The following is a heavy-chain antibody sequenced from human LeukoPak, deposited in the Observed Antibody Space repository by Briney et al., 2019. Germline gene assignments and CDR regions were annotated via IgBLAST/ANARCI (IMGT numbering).Heavy chain of an antibody. CDR2: IIPIFGTA. CDR1: GGTFSSYA. V-gene: IGHV1-69*01. CDR3: ARGRMATTFMDY. D-gene: IGHD5-24*01. Sequence: SVKVSCKASGGTFSSYAISWVRQAPGQGLEWMGGIIPIFGTANYAQKFQGRVTITADESTSTAYMELSSLRSEDTAVYYCARGRMATTFMDYWGQGTLVTVSS. J-gene: IGHJ4*02.